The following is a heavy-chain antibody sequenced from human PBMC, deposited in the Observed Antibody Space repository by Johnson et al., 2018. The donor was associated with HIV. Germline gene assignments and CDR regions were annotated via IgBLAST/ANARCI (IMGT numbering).Heavy chain of an antibody. CDR3: ARGGRGGGVVVPAPYDAFDI. J-gene: IGHJ3*02. CDR1: GFTVSSNY. Sequence: VQLVESGGGLVQPGGSLRLSCAASGFTVSSNYMSWVRQAPGKGLEWVSVIYSGGSTYYADSVKGRFTISRDNSKNTLYLQMNSLRAEDTAVYDCARGGRGGGVVVPAPYDAFDIWGQGTMVTVSS. V-gene: IGHV3-66*01. CDR2: IYSGGST. D-gene: IGHD2-2*01.